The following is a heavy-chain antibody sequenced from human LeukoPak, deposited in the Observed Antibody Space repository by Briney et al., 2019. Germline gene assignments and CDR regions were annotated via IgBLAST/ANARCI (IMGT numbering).Heavy chain of an antibody. CDR3: ARGLLNSQFDY. V-gene: IGHV4-61*02. J-gene: IGHJ4*02. Sequence: PSQTLSLTCTVSGGSISSGSYYWSWIRQPAGKGLEWIGRIYTSGSTNYNPSLKSRVTISVDTSKNQFSLKLSSVTAADTAVYYCARGLLNSQFDYWGQGTLVTVSS. D-gene: IGHD1-26*01. CDR2: IYTSGST. CDR1: GGSISSGSYY.